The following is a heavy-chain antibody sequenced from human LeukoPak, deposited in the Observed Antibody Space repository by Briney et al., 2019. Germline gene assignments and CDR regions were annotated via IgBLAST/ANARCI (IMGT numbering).Heavy chain of an antibody. CDR3: ARDFGRWFIDY. V-gene: IGHV3-53*01. CDR1: GFTVSSNY. D-gene: IGHD4-23*01. Sequence: PGGSLRLSCAASGFTVSSNYMSWVRQAPGKGLEWVSIIYSGGSTFYADSVKGRFTISRDNSKNTLYLQMNSLRAEDTAVYYCARDFGRWFIDYWGQGTLVTVSS. CDR2: IYSGGST. J-gene: IGHJ4*02.